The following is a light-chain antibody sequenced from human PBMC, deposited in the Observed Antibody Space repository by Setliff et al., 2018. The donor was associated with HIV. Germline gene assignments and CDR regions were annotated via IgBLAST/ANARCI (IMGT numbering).Light chain of an antibody. V-gene: IGLV2-11*01. Sequence: QSALTQPASVSGSPGQSITISCTGTSSDVGAYNYVSWYQQHPGKAPKLMIYDVSKRPSGVPDRFSGSKSGNTASLTISGLQAEDEADYYCCSYAGSYTFGVFGGGTKVTVL. CDR2: DVS. CDR1: SSDVGAYNY. CDR3: CSYAGSYTFGV. J-gene: IGLJ3*02.